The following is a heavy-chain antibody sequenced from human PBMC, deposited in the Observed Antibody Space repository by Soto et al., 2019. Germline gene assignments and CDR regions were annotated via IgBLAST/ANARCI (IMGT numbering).Heavy chain of an antibody. Sequence: ASVKVSCKASGYTFTSYGISWARQAPGQGLEWMGWISAYNGNTNYAQKLQGRVTMTTDTSTSTAYMELRSLRSDDTAVYYCARDLDVVAATQAGYWGQGTLVTVSS. V-gene: IGHV1-18*01. CDR2: ISAYNGNT. CDR3: ARDLDVVAATQAGY. D-gene: IGHD2-15*01. CDR1: GYTFTSYG. J-gene: IGHJ4*02.